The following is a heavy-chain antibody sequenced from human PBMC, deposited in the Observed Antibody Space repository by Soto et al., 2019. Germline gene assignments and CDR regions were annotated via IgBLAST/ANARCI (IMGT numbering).Heavy chain of an antibody. V-gene: IGHV3-74*01. D-gene: IGHD3-10*01. J-gene: IGHJ4*02. Sequence: EVQLVESGGGLVQPGGSLRLSCAASGFPFSSFWMHWVRQAPGKGLVWVSRINSDGRSTSYADSVKGRFTISRDNAKNTLYLQSNSLRAGATAVYYCTSYYGSGSYWPTYWGQGTLVTVSS. CDR3: TSYYGSGSYWPTY. CDR2: INSDGRST. CDR1: GFPFSSFW.